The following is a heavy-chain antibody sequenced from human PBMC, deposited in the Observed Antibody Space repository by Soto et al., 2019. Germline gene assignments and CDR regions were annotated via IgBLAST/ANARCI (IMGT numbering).Heavy chain of an antibody. CDR2: IIPIFGTA. CDR1: GGTFSSYA. CDR3: ARDTLYDFWSGYNYYDYYGMDV. J-gene: IGHJ6*02. V-gene: IGHV1-69*01. D-gene: IGHD3-3*01. Sequence: QVQLVQSGAEVKKPGSSVKVSCKASGGTFSSYAISWVRQAPGQGLEWMGGIIPIFGTANYAQKFQGRVTITADESTSTDYMELSSLRSEDTAVYYCARDTLYDFWSGYNYYDYYGMDVWGQGTTVTVSS.